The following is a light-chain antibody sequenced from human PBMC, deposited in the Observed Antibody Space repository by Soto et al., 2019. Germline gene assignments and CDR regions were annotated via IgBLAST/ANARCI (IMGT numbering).Light chain of an antibody. V-gene: IGLV3-1*01. CDR2: QDN. J-gene: IGLJ2*01. CDR1: KLGDKY. CDR3: QAWDSSTVV. Sequence: SYELTQPPSVSVSPGQTASITCSADKLGDKYACWYQQRPGQSPVPVIYQDNKRPSGIPERFSGSNSGNTATLTISGTQAMDEADYYCQAWDSSTVVFGGGTKLTVL.